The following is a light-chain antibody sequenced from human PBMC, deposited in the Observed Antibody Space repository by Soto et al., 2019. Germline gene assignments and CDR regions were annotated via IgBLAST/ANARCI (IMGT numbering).Light chain of an antibody. Sequence: QSVLTQPPSASGTPGQRVTISCSGSSSNIGTNTINWYQQVPGTAPKLHIYPNNQRPSGVPDRFSGSKSGTSASLAISGLQSADEADYYCAAWDDSLKGVVFGGGTKLTVL. CDR1: SSNIGTNT. V-gene: IGLV1-44*01. CDR3: AAWDDSLKGVV. J-gene: IGLJ2*01. CDR2: PNN.